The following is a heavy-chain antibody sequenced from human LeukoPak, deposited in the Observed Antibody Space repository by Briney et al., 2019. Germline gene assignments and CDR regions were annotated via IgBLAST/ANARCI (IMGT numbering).Heavy chain of an antibody. D-gene: IGHD2-2*01. J-gene: IGHJ5*02. CDR3: AREHIVVVTDAIGYWFDP. V-gene: IGHV1-24*01. CDR2: FDPEDGET. CDR1: GYTLTELS. Sequence: ASVKVSCKVSGYTLTELSMHWVRQAPGKGLEWMGGFDPEDGETIYAQKFQGRVTMTEDTSTDTAYMELSSLRSEDTAVYYCAREHIVVVTDAIGYWFDPWGQGTLVTVSS.